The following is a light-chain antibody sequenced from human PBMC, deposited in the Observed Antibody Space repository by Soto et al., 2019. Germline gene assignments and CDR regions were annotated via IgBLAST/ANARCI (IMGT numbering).Light chain of an antibody. V-gene: IGLV2-11*01. CDR3: CSYAGSYTLL. CDR2: DVN. CDR1: SSDVGGYNY. Sequence: QSALTQPRSVSGSPGQSVTISCTGTSSDVGGYNYVSWYQQHPGKAPKLMIYDVNKRPSGVPDRFSGSKSGNTASLTISGLQAEDEAHYYCCSYAGSYTLLFGGGTQLTVL. J-gene: IGLJ2*01.